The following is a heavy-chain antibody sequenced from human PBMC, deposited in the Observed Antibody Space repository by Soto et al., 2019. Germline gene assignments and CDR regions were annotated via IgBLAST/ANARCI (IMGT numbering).Heavy chain of an antibody. Sequence: GGSLRLSCAASGFTFSSYEMNWVRQAPGKGLEWVSYISSSGSTIYYADSVKGRFTISRDNAKNSLYLQMNSLRAEDTAVYYCARYYYDFCSDSVGMDVWAQGTTVTVSS. CDR2: ISSSGSTI. CDR1: GFTFSSYE. CDR3: ARYYYDFCSDSVGMDV. J-gene: IGHJ6*02. D-gene: IGHD3-3*01. V-gene: IGHV3-48*03.